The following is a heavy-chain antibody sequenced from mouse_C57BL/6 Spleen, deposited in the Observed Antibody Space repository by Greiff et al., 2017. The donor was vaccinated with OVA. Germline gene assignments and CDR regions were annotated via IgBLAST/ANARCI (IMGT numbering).Heavy chain of an antibody. J-gene: IGHJ1*03. D-gene: IGHD1-1*01. CDR1: GYTFTDYY. CDR2: INPNNGGT. V-gene: IGHV1-26*01. Sequence: VQLQQSGPELVKPGASVKISCKASGYTFTDYYMNWVKQSHGKSLEWIGDINPNNGGTSYNQKFKGKATLTVDKSSSTAYMELRSLTSEDSAVYYGARRLITTVVATEYFGVWGTGTTVTVSS. CDR3: ARRLITTVVATEYFGV.